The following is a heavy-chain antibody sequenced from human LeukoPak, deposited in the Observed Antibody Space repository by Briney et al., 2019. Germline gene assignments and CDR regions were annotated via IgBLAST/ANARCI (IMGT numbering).Heavy chain of an antibody. Sequence: PSETLSLTCTVSGGSISSYYWSWIRQPPGKGLEWIGYIYYSGSTNYNPSLKSRVTISVDTSKNQFSLKLSSVTAADTAVYYCARETYYYGSGSYQKPYYYYYMDVWGKGTTVTISS. CDR2: IYYSGST. D-gene: IGHD3-10*01. J-gene: IGHJ6*03. V-gene: IGHV4-59*12. CDR1: GGSISSYY. CDR3: ARETYYYGSGSYQKPYYYYYMDV.